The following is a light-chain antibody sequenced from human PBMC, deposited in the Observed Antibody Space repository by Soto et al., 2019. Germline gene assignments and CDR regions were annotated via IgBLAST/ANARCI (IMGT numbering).Light chain of an antibody. CDR1: SSNVGNNA. J-gene: IGLJ2*01. CDR2: YDD. Sequence: QSVLTQPPSVSEAPRQRVTISCSGSSSNVGNNAVNWYQQLPGKAPKLLIYYDDLLPSGVSHRFSGSKSGTSASLAISGLQSEDESDYYCAVWDDSLNGVVFGGGTQLTVL. CDR3: AVWDDSLNGVV. V-gene: IGLV1-36*01.